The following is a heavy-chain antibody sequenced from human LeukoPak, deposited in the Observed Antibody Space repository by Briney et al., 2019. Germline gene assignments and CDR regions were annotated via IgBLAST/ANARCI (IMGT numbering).Heavy chain of an antibody. CDR1: GGSFSGYC. Sequence: SETLSLTCAVYGGSFSGYCWSWIRQPPGKGLEWIGYIYYSGNTYYNPSLKSRVTISVDTSKNQFSLKLSSVTAADTAVYYCARDSYGSGRNAFDIWGQGTVVTVSS. CDR2: IYYSGNT. J-gene: IGHJ3*02. CDR3: ARDSYGSGRNAFDI. V-gene: IGHV4-30-4*08. D-gene: IGHD3-10*01.